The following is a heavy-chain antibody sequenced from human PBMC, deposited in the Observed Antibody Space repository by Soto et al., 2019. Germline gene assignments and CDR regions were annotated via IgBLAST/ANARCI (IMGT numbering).Heavy chain of an antibody. V-gene: IGHV3-73*01. Sequence: GGSLSLSCAASGFTFSGSAMHWVRQASGKGLEWVGRIRSKANSYATAYVASVKGRFTISRDDSKNTAYLQMNSLKIEDTAVYYCTRRGSLCTSTSCFNYWGQGTLVTVSS. D-gene: IGHD2-2*01. CDR3: TRRGSLCTSTSCFNY. CDR1: GFTFSGSA. J-gene: IGHJ4*03. CDR2: IRSKANSYAT.